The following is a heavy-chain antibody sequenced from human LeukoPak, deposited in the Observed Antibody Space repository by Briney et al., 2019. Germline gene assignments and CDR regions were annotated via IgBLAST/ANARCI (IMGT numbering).Heavy chain of an antibody. Sequence: PGGSLRLSCAASGFTFSNYGMGWVRQTPGKGLEWLSSVSGSGANTYYADSVKGRFTISRDNAKNSLYLQMNSLRAEDTAVYYCARGVWGSYRYLGYWGQGTLVTVSS. D-gene: IGHD3-16*02. CDR1: GFTFSNYG. CDR3: ARGVWGSYRYLGY. CDR2: VSGSGANT. V-gene: IGHV3-23*01. J-gene: IGHJ4*02.